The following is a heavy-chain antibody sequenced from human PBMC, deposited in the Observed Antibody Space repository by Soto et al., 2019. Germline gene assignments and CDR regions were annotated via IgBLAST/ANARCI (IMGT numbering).Heavy chain of an antibody. CDR3: ARKMGSTSYYYYGMDV. CDR2: ISAYNGNT. Sequence: GASVKVSCKASGYTFTSYGISWVRQAPGQGLEWMGWISAYNGNTNYAQKLQGRVTMTTDTSTSTAYMELRSLRSDDTAVYYCARKMGSTSYYYYGMDVWGQGTTVTVSS. V-gene: IGHV1-18*01. J-gene: IGHJ6*02. D-gene: IGHD2-2*01. CDR1: GYTFTSYG.